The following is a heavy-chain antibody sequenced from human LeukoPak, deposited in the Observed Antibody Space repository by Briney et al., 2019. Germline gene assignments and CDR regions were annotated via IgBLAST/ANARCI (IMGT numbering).Heavy chain of an antibody. CDR2: ISYDGSNK. V-gene: IGHV3-30-3*01. CDR3: AMGRSSGYFPPFDY. D-gene: IGHD3-22*01. Sequence: GGSLRLSCAASGFTFSSYAMHWVRQTPGKGLEWVAVISYDGSNKYYADSVKGRFTISRDNSKNTLYLQMNSLRAEDTAVYYCAMGRSSGYFPPFDYWGQGTLVTVSS. CDR1: GFTFSSYA. J-gene: IGHJ4*02.